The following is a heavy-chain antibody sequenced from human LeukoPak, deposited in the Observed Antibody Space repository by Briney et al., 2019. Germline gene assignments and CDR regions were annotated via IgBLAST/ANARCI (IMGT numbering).Heavy chain of an antibody. CDR1: GFTFSSYA. V-gene: IGHV3-23*01. D-gene: IGHD3-10*01. CDR2: ISGSGGST. J-gene: IGHJ4*02. Sequence: PGGSLRLSCAASGFTFSSYAMSWVRQAPGKGLEWVSAISGSGGSTYYADSVKGRFTISRDNSKNTLYLQMNSLRAEDTAVYYCAKGGSGSYYNALYYFDYWGQGTLVTVSS. CDR3: AKGGSGSYYNALYYFDY.